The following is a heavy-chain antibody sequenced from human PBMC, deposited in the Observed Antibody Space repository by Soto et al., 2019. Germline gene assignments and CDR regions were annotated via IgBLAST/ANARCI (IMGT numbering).Heavy chain of an antibody. Sequence: SETLSLTCTVSGGSISSYYWSWIRQPPGKGLEWIGYIYYSGSTNYNPSLKSRVTISVDTSKNQFSLKLSSVTAADTAVYYCARERVAAAGTRGYYYYMDVWGKGTTVTVSS. CDR3: ARERVAAAGTRGYYYYMDV. J-gene: IGHJ6*03. CDR1: GGSISSYY. V-gene: IGHV4-59*12. D-gene: IGHD6-13*01. CDR2: IYYSGST.